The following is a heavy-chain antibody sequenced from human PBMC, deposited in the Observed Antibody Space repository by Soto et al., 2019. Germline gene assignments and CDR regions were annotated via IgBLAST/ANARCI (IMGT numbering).Heavy chain of an antibody. J-gene: IGHJ2*01. Sequence: EVQLVESGGGVVKPGRSLRLSCATSGFTFGDYTMTWFRQAPGKGLEWVAFIRSKAYATTTQYAASVKGRFTISRDDSKRIAFLQMNSLKTDDTAVYYCTREIWDYGDPKWYFDLWGRGTLVTVSS. CDR3: TREIWDYGDPKWYFDL. V-gene: IGHV3-49*05. CDR2: IRSKAYATTT. CDR1: GFTFGDYT. D-gene: IGHD4-17*01.